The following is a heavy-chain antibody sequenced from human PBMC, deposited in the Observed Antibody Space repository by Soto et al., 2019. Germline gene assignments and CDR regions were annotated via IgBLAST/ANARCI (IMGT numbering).Heavy chain of an antibody. D-gene: IGHD5-18*01. CDR1: GGSISSGGYY. CDR3: ARGGGGEYSYGLPPTRYGMDV. Sequence: TLSLTCTVSGGSISSGGYYWSWIRQHPGKGLEWIGYIYYSGSTYYNPSLKSRVTISVDTSKNQFSLKLSSVTAADTAVYYCARGGGGEYSYGLPPTRYGMDVWGQGTTVTVSS. V-gene: IGHV4-31*03. J-gene: IGHJ6*02. CDR2: IYYSGST.